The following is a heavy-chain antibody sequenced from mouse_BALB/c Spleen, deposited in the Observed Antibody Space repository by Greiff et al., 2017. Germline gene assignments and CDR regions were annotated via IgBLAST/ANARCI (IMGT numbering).Heavy chain of an antibody. CDR2: IWAGGST. J-gene: IGHJ4*01. CDR3: ATNYDDYAMDY. CDR1: GFSLTSYG. D-gene: IGHD2-4*01. V-gene: IGHV2-9*02. Sequence: VQLQQSGPGLVAPSQSLSITCTVSGFSLTSYGVHWVRQPPGKGLEWLGVIWAGGSTNYNSALMSRLSIGKDNSKSQVFLKMNSLQTDDTAMYYCATNYDDYAMDYWGQGTSVTVSS.